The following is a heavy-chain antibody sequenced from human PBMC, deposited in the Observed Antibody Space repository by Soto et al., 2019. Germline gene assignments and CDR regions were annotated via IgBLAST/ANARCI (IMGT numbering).Heavy chain of an antibody. V-gene: IGHV3-30*18. CDR3: AKDPRRIAVAGPFDY. CDR2: ISYDGSNK. CDR1: GFTFSSYG. D-gene: IGHD6-19*01. Sequence: GGSLRLSCAASGFTFSSYGMHWVRQAPGKGLEWVAVISYDGSNKYYADSVKGRFTISRDNSKNTLYLQMNSLRAEDTAVYYCAKDPRRIAVAGPFDYWGQGTLVTVYS. J-gene: IGHJ4*02.